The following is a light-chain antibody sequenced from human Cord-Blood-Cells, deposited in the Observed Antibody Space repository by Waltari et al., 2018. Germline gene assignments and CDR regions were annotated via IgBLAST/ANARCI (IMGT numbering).Light chain of an antibody. Sequence: EIVLTHSPGTLSLSPGEKATLSCRVSQSVSSNYLAWNQQKPAQAPRLLIYGASSSATGIPNRFSGSGSVTDFTLTISRLEPEDFAVYYCQQYGSSPGFTFGPGTKVDIK. CDR1: QSVSSNY. CDR3: QQYGSSPGFT. V-gene: IGKV3-20*01. J-gene: IGKJ3*01. CDR2: GAS.